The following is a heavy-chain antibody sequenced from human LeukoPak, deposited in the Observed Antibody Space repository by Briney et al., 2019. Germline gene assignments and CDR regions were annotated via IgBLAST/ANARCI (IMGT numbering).Heavy chain of an antibody. CDR3: AIPPGGYYFN. CDR1: GFTFDTYA. CDR2: IKQDGSEK. J-gene: IGHJ4*02. D-gene: IGHD3-10*01. Sequence: GGSLRLSCAASGFTFDTYAMSWVRQAPGKGLEWVANIKQDGSEKYYVDSVKGRFTISRDNAKNSLYLQMNSLRAEDTAVYYCAIPPGGYYFNWGQGTLVTVSS. V-gene: IGHV3-7*02.